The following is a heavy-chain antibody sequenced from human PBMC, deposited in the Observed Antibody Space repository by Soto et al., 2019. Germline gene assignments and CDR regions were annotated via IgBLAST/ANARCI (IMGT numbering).Heavy chain of an antibody. Sequence: GGSLRLSCAASGFTFSSYGMHWVRQAPGKGLEWVAVIWYDGSNKYYADSVKGRFTISRDTSKNTLYLQMNSLRAEDTAVYYCAIDILRLYSDGNSYGMDVWGQGTTVTVSS. CDR3: AIDILRLYSDGNSYGMDV. J-gene: IGHJ6*02. CDR1: GFTFSSYG. CDR2: IWYDGSNK. V-gene: IGHV3-33*01. D-gene: IGHD1-7*01.